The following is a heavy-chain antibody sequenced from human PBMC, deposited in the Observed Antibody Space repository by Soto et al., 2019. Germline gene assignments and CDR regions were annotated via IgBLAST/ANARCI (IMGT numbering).Heavy chain of an antibody. CDR2: ISGSGGST. CDR3: AKDWSPRGYYYYGMDV. V-gene: IGHV3-23*01. CDR1: GFTFSSYA. J-gene: IGHJ6*02. D-gene: IGHD3-10*01. Sequence: EVQLLESGGGLVQPGGSLRLSCAASGFTFSSYAMSWVRQAPGKGLEWVSAISGSGGSTYYADSVKGRFTISRDNSKNTLYLQMNSLRAEDTAVYYCAKDWSPRGYYYYGMDVWGQGTTVTVSS.